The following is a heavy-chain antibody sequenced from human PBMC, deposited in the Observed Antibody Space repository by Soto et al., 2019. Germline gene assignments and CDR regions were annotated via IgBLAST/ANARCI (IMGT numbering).Heavy chain of an antibody. Sequence: ASVKVSCKASGYTYTNYFMHWVRQAPGQGLEWMGIIYPSGGSTRNAQKFQGRVTTTRDTSTSTVYMELSSLRSEDTAGYYCARDFSGPMDYWGRGTLVTVSS. D-gene: IGHD3-10*01. CDR3: ARDFSGPMDY. J-gene: IGHJ4*02. V-gene: IGHV1-46*01. CDR2: IYPSGGST. CDR1: GYTYTNYF.